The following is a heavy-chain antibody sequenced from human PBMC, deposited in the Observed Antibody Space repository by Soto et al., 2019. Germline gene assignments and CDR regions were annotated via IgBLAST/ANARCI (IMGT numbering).Heavy chain of an antibody. CDR1: GFTFSSYA. CDR3: TVCGGSAFDF. D-gene: IGHD2-15*01. Sequence: GGSLRLSCAASGFTFSSYAMSWVRQAPGKGLEWVSSISGSGGSTYYADSVKGRFTISRDNSKNTLYLQMNSLRAEDTAVYYWTVCGGSAFDFWGQGTLVTVSS. J-gene: IGHJ4*03. CDR2: ISGSGGST. V-gene: IGHV3-23*01.